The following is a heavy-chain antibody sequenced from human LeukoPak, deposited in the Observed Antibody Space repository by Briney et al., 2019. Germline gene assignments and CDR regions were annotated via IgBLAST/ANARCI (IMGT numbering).Heavy chain of an antibody. CDR2: INAGNGNT. D-gene: IGHD3-22*01. V-gene: IGHV1-3*01. Sequence: GASVKVSCKASGYTFTSYAMHWVRQAPGQSREWMGWINAGNGNTKYSQKFQGRVTITRDTSASTAYMELSSLRSEDTAVYYCVGSGYYDQSGAFDIWGQGTMVTVSS. J-gene: IGHJ3*02. CDR3: VGSGYYDQSGAFDI. CDR1: GYTFTSYA.